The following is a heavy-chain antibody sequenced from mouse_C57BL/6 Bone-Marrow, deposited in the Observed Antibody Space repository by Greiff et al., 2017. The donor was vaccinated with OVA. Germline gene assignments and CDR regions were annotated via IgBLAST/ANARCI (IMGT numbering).Heavy chain of an antibody. D-gene: IGHD2-4*01. CDR1: GFTFSSYG. V-gene: IGHV5-6*01. CDR2: ISSGGSYT. J-gene: IGHJ1*03. Sequence: EVQGVESGGDLVKPGGSLKLSCAASGFTFSSYGMSWVRQTPDTRLEWVATISSGGSYTYYPDSVTGRFTLSRDNAKTTLYLQMRSLKSEDTAMYYCARNWLRLRRDYWYFDVWGTGTTVTVSS. CDR3: ARNWLRLRRDYWYFDV.